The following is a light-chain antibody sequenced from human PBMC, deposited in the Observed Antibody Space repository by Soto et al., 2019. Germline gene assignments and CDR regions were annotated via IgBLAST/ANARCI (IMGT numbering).Light chain of an antibody. Sequence: EIVLTQSPGTLSLSPGERATLSCRVSQSISSGYLAWYQQKPGQAPRLLIYGASSRATGIPDRFSGSGSGTDFTLTISRLEPEDFAVYYCQQYGSSLWTFGQGTKVEIK. J-gene: IGKJ1*01. CDR1: QSISSGY. CDR2: GAS. CDR3: QQYGSSLWT. V-gene: IGKV3-20*01.